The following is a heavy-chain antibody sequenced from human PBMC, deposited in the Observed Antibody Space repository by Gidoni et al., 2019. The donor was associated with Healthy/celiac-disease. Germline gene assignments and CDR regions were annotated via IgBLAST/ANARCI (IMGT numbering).Heavy chain of an antibody. D-gene: IGHD6-6*01. J-gene: IGHJ6*03. V-gene: IGHV4-61*02. Sequence: QVQLQASGPGLVKPSQTLSLTCTVSGGSISSGSYYWSWIRQPAGKGLEWIGRIYTSGSTNYNPSLKRRVTISVDTSKNQFSLKLSSVTAADTAVYYCARGSIAARPSYYYMDVWGKGTTVTVSS. CDR2: IYTSGST. CDR3: ARGSIAARPSYYYMDV. CDR1: GGSISSGSYY.